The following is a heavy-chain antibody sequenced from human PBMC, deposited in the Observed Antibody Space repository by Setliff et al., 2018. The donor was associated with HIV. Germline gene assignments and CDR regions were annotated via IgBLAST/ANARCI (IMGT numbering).Heavy chain of an antibody. CDR3: ARDIGRDYDTTEDWFDP. Sequence: GGSLRLSCTASGFSVNNNCMTWVRQAPGKGLEWVSVMNNDGRTYYAESVKGRFTVSRDNSINILYLHMNSLIVEDTAVYYCARDIGRDYDTTEDWFDPWGQGTLVTVSS. CDR1: GFSVNNNC. D-gene: IGHD3-22*01. CDR2: MNNDGRT. J-gene: IGHJ5*02. V-gene: IGHV3-53*01.